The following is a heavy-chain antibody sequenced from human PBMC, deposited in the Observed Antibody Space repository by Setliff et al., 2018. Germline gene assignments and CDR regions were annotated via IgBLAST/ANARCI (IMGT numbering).Heavy chain of an antibody. CDR3: ARVHYETSTYSPTLFDH. D-gene: IGHD3-22*01. CDR2: ITGSGGGT. CDR1: GFTFSSYA. Sequence: GESLKISCAASGFTFSSYAMSWVRQAPGKGLEWVSLITGSGGGTYYADSVKGRLTISRDNSKNTLYLQMNSLRVEDTAVYYCARVHYETSTYSPTLFDHWGQGALVTVSS. V-gene: IGHV3-23*01. J-gene: IGHJ4*02.